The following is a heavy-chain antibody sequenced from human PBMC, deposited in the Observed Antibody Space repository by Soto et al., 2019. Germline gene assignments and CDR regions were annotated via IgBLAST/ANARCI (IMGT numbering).Heavy chain of an antibody. CDR3: ARGLHHTAINC. D-gene: IGHD5-18*01. CDR2: INHSGST. Sequence: LSLTFAIYGGXFSGYYWSWIRHPPGKGLELIGEINHSGSTNYNPSLKSRVTISVDTSKNQFSLRLSSVTAAATAVYYCARGLHHTAINCWGQGTLGTVS. CDR1: GGXFSGYY. J-gene: IGHJ4*02. V-gene: IGHV4-34*01.